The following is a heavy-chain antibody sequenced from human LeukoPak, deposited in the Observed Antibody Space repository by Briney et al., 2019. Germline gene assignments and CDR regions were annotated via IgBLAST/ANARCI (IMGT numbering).Heavy chain of an antibody. D-gene: IGHD1-14*01. Sequence: GGSLRLSCAASGFTFSSYTMSWVRQARGKGLEWVSAISGSGGSTYYADSVKGRFTISRDNSKNTLYLQMNSLRAEDTAVYYCAKGPEPSYYYYYMDVWGKGTTVTVSS. CDR1: GFTFSSYT. V-gene: IGHV3-23*01. CDR3: AKGPEPSYYYYYMDV. J-gene: IGHJ6*03. CDR2: ISGSGGST.